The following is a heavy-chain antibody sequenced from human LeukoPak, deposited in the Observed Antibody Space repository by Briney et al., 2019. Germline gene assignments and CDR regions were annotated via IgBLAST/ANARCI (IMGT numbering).Heavy chain of an antibody. J-gene: IGHJ4*02. CDR2: ISGRGDST. Sequence: PGGSLRLSCVASGFTFNNHAMTWVRQAPGKGLEWVSSISGRGDSTYYADSVKGRFSISRDNSQNTLYLQMNSLRAEDTAVYYCAKSPGGGVTFYSESTAHLDNWGQGTLVTVSS. V-gene: IGHV3-23*01. D-gene: IGHD3-22*01. CDR3: AKSPGGGVTFYSESTAHLDN. CDR1: GFTFNNHA.